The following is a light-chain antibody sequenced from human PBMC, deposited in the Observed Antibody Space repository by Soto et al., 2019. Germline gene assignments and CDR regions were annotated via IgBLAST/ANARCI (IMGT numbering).Light chain of an antibody. Sequence: EIAMTQSPATLSVSPGERATLSCRASQSVSSNLAWYQQKPGQAPRLLIYGASTGATGILAWFSGSGSGTEFTLIISSRLSEDFSVYYCQQYNNWPPVTFGQGTKVEIK. CDR1: QSVSSN. CDR2: GAS. J-gene: IGKJ1*01. CDR3: QQYNNWPPVT. V-gene: IGKV3-15*01.